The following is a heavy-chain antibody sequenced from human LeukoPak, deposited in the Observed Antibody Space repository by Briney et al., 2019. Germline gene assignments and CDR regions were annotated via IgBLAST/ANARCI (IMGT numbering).Heavy chain of an antibody. V-gene: IGHV1-18*03. CDR3: ARGGSYSSSWLSFDY. D-gene: IGHD6-13*01. CDR1: GYTFTSYG. Sequence: ASVKVSCKASGYTFTSYGISWVRQAPGQGLEWMGWISAYNGNTNYAQKLQGRVTMTTDTSTSTAYMEPRSLRSDDMAVYYCARGGSYSSSWLSFDYWGQGTLVTVSS. CDR2: ISAYNGNT. J-gene: IGHJ4*02.